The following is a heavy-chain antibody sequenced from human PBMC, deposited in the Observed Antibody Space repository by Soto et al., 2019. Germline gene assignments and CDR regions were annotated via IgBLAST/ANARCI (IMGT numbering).Heavy chain of an antibody. J-gene: IGHJ4*02. CDR3: VRRIVATETFDY. CDR2: IYYAGST. CDR1: GGSMISYD. D-gene: IGHD5-12*01. V-gene: IGHV4-59*08. Sequence: PSGTLSLTFTVSGGSMISYDWSWIRQPPGRGLEWIGFIYYAGSTKYNPSLNSRVTISVDTSKNQFSLTVTSVTAADTAVYYCVRRIVATETFDYWGQGTLVTVSS.